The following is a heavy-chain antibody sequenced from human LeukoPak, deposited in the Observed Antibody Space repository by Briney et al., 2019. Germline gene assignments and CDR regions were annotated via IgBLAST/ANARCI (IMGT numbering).Heavy chain of an antibody. CDR3: ARAFIVGANLYDAFDI. V-gene: IGHV1-2*02. CDR1: GYTFTGYY. D-gene: IGHD1-26*01. J-gene: IGHJ3*02. CDR2: INPNSGGT. Sequence: ASVKVSCKASGYTFTGYYMHWVRQAPGQGLEWMGWINPNSGGTNYAQKFQGRVTMTRDTSISTAYMELSRLRSDDTAVYYCARAFIVGANLYDAFDIWGQGTMVTVSS.